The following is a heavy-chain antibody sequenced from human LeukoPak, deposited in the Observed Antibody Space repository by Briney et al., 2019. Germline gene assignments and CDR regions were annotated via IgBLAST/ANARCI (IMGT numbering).Heavy chain of an antibody. D-gene: IGHD6-13*01. CDR2: VYYSGST. V-gene: IGHV4-59*01. CDR3: ARVRAAAGPFDY. CDR1: GGSISSYY. Sequence: SETLSLTCTVSGGSISSYYWSWIRQPPGKGLEWIGYVYYSGSTNYNPSLKSRATISVDTSKNQFSLKLSSVTAADTAVYYCARVRAAAGPFDYWGQGTLVSVSS. J-gene: IGHJ4*02.